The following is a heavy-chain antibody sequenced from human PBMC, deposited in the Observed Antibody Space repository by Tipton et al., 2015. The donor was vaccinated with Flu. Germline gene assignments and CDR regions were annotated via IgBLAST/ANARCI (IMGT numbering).Heavy chain of an antibody. CDR2: SYTSGST. D-gene: IGHD4-17*01. J-gene: IGHJ3*02. CDR3: ARDSPPLRSGGAFDI. Sequence: TLSLTCTVSGGSISSYYWSWRRQPAGKGLEWIGRSYTSGSTNYNPSLKSRVTMSVDTSKNQFSLKLSSVTAADTAVYYCARDSPPLRSGGAFDIWGQGTMVTVSS. CDR1: GGSISSYY. V-gene: IGHV4-4*07.